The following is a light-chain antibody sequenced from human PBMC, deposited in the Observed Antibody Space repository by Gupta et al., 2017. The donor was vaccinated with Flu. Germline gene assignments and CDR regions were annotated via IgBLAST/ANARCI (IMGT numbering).Light chain of an antibody. CDR2: KVS. V-gene: IGKV1-5*03. J-gene: IGKJ1*01. CDR1: QTSYSW. Sequence: DRVTITCRASQTSYSWLAWYQQKPGKSPKLLIYKVSTLERGVPTRFSGSGSGTEFNFTIISLQPDDFATYFCQQYNTDPWTFGQGTKVEIK. CDR3: QQYNTDPWT.